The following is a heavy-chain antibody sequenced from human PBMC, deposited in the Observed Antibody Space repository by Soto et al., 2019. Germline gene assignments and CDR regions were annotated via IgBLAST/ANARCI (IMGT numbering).Heavy chain of an antibody. V-gene: IGHV3-33*01. CDR2: IWYDGSNK. J-gene: IGHJ5*02. Sequence: GGSLRLSCAASGFTFSSYGMHWVRQAPGKGLEWVAVIWYDGSNKYYADSVKGRFTISRDNSKNTLYLQMNSLRAEDTAVYYCARGVSLGPKSLSSGSYYTVTWFDPWGQGTLLTVSS. D-gene: IGHD3-10*01. CDR1: GFTFSSYG. CDR3: ARGVSLGPKSLSSGSYYTVTWFDP.